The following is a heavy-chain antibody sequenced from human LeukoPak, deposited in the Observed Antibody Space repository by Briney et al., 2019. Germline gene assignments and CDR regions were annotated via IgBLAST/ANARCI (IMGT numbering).Heavy chain of an antibody. CDR1: GGSITSGNW. J-gene: IGHJ4*02. D-gene: IGHD1-26*01. CDR3: ARAARSYPMRY. CDR2: INHSGST. V-gene: IGHV4-4*02. Sequence: SGTLSLTCAVSGGSITSGNWWTWVRQSPGKGLEWIGEINHSGSTNYNPSLKSRVTISVDTSKNQFSLKLSSVTAADTAVYYCARAARSYPMRYWGQGTLVTVSS.